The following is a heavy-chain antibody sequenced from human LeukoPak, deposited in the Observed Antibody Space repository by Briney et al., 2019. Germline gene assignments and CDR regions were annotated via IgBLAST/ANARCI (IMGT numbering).Heavy chain of an antibody. Sequence: PGGSLRLSCGVSGFTFSDYWMTWVRQAPGKGLEWLASIKPDGSEAYYVDSVKGRFTISRDNAKNSPYLQMNSLRAEGTAVYFCARVSNYIFDIWGQGTMVIVSS. J-gene: IGHJ3*02. V-gene: IGHV3-7*01. CDR1: GFTFSDYW. CDR3: ARVSNYIFDI. CDR2: IKPDGSEA. D-gene: IGHD5-24*01.